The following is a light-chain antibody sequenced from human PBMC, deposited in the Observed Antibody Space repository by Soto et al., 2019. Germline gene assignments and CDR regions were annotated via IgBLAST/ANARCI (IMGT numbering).Light chain of an antibody. J-gene: IGKJ5*01. Sequence: EIVLTQSPGTMSLSPGAXATIFCRASQSVSSSYLAWYQQKPGQAPRLLIFGASSRATGIPDRFSGSGSGTDFTLTISRLEPEDFAVYYCQQYYSSPPITFGQGTRLEI. CDR2: GAS. V-gene: IGKV3-20*01. CDR3: QQYYSSPPIT. CDR1: QSVSSSY.